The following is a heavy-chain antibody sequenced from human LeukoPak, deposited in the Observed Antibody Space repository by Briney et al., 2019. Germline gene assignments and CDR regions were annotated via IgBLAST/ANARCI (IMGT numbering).Heavy chain of an antibody. V-gene: IGHV3-23*01. CDR3: VRPSPLDN. CDR1: GFTLSSHA. CDR2: ISDSGDST. Sequence: GGSLRLSCAAYGFTLSSHAMTWVRQAPGKGLEWVSGISDSGDSTHYADSVKGRFTISRDNSKNTLYMEMNCLRADDTAVYYCVRPSPLDNWGQGTLVTVSS. J-gene: IGHJ4*02.